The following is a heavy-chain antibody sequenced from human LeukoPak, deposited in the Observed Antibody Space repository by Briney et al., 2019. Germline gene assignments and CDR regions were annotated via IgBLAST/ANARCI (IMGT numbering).Heavy chain of an antibody. Sequence: SETLSLTCTVSGGSINTYYWNWIRQPPGKGLQWIGYIYYSGDTNYNPSLKRGVTISVDTSKNQFSLKLTSMTAADTAVYYCAGDTYGTDYWGQGTLVTVSS. D-gene: IGHD5-18*01. CDR2: IYYSGDT. CDR3: AGDTYGTDY. J-gene: IGHJ4*02. CDR1: GGSINTYY. V-gene: IGHV4-59*01.